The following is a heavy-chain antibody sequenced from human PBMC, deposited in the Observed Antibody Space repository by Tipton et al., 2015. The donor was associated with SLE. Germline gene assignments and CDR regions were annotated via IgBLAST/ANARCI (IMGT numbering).Heavy chain of an antibody. J-gene: IGHJ3*01. CDR3: ARWLVPTLDALDF. D-gene: IGHD5-12*01. V-gene: IGHV3-49*04. CDR1: GFSFGDYA. Sequence: SLRLSCLGSGFSFGDYALSWVRQAPGKGLEFVGFIRNKPYGGRAEYAASVKGRFSISRDDSKSIAYLQMNSLKSEDTAVYYCARWLVPTLDALDFWGHGTMVTVSS. CDR2: IRNKPYGGRA.